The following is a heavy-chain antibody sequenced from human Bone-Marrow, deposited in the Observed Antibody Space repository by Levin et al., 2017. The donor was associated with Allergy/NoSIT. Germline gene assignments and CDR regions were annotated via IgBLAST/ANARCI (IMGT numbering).Heavy chain of an antibody. Sequence: GGSLRLSCTVSGFTFSTYSMNWVRQAPGKGLEWVSYISTRSSTIHYADSVKGRFTISRDNAKNSLYLQMSGLRDEDTAVYYCAGLQYCSGGRCYSNNFWGQGTLVTVSS. CDR2: ISTRSSTI. V-gene: IGHV3-48*02. CDR3: AGLQYCSGGRCYSNNF. J-gene: IGHJ4*02. CDR1: GFTFSTYS. D-gene: IGHD2-15*01.